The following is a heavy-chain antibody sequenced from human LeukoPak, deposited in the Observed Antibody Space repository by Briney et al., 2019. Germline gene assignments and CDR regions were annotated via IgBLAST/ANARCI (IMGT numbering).Heavy chain of an antibody. Sequence: GGSLRLSCAASGFTFSSYWMSWVRQAPGKGLEWVANIKQDGSEKYYVDSVKGRFTISRDNAKNSLYLQMNSLRAEDTAVYYCARDLSGQYDSSGYYWGVDYWGQGTLVTVSS. J-gene: IGHJ4*02. CDR2: IKQDGSEK. CDR3: ARDLSGQYDSSGYYWGVDY. V-gene: IGHV3-7*01. D-gene: IGHD3-22*01. CDR1: GFTFSSYW.